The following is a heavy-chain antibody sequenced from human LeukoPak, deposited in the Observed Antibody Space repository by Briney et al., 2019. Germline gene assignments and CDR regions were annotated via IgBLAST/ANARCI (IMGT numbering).Heavy chain of an antibody. D-gene: IGHD6-6*01. V-gene: IGHV3-30*18. Sequence: GRSLRLSCAASGFTFSSYGMHWVRQAPGKGLEWVAVISYDGSNKYYADSVKGRFTISRDNSKNTLYLQMNSLRAEDTAVYYCAEAHFSSSLYFDYWGQGTLVTVSS. CDR1: GFTFSSYG. CDR2: ISYDGSNK. J-gene: IGHJ4*02. CDR3: AEAHFSSSLYFDY.